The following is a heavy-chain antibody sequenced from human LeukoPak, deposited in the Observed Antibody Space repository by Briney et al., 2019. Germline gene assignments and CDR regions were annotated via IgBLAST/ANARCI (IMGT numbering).Heavy chain of an antibody. CDR2: ISYDGSNG. V-gene: IGHV3-30-3*01. CDR1: GFAFSSYA. CDR3: ARDQSGGARSYTNPAYRYYYGMDV. D-gene: IGHD3-10*01. J-gene: IGHJ6*02. Sequence: GRSLRLSCAASGFAFSSYAMHWVRQAPGKGLEWVAVISYDGSNGFYADSVKGRFTISRDNSKNTLYLQMNSLRPDDTAVYYCARDQSGGARSYTNPAYRYYYGMDVWGQGTTVTVSS.